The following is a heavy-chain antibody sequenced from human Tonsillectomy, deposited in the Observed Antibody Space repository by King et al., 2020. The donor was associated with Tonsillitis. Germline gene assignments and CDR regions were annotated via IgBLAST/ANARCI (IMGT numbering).Heavy chain of an antibody. CDR3: AKPREYPSYYFDY. D-gene: IGHD2/OR15-2a*01. Sequence: VQLVESGGGLVQPGGSLRLSCAASGFTFSSYAMSWVPQAPGKGLEWVSAVSGRGGSTYYADSVKGRFTISRDSSKNTLYLQMNSLRAEDTAVYYCAKPREYPSYYFDYWGQGTLVTVSS. J-gene: IGHJ4*02. CDR2: VSGRGGST. CDR1: GFTFSSYA. V-gene: IGHV3-23*04.